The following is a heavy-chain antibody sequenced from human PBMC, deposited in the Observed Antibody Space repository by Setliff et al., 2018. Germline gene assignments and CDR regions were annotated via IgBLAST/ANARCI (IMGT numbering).Heavy chain of an antibody. D-gene: IGHD1-26*01. CDR3: ARMGTPIVGAMEWFDP. V-gene: IGHV4-59*12. CDR2: ISHRGDT. J-gene: IGHJ5*01. Sequence: SETLSLTCTVSGGSITNYYRSWIRQPPGKGLQWIGYISHRGDTNYDPSLRSRVAISVDTSKNQFSLRMTSVTAADTAVYYCARMGTPIVGAMEWFDPWGQGILVTVSS. CDR1: GGSITNYY.